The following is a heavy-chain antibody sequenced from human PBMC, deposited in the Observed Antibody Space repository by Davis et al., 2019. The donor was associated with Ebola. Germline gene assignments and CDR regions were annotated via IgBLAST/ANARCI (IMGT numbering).Heavy chain of an antibody. J-gene: IGHJ3*02. CDR3: AREGGRYYDSSGYVFDI. CDR2: INPITGGT. D-gene: IGHD3-22*01. CDR1: GYRFTSYY. V-gene: IGHV1-46*01. Sequence: ASVKVSCKASGYRFTSYYMHWVRQAPGQGLEWMGIINPITGGTSYAQNFQVRVNMTRDTSTSTVYMELSSLGSEDTAVYYWAREGGRYYDSSGYVFDIWGQGTMVKVSS.